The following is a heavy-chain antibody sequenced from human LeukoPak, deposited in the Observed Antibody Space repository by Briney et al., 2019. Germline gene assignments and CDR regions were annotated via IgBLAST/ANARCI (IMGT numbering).Heavy chain of an antibody. Sequence: GGSLRLSCAASGFTYSNFAMTWVRQAPGKGLEWISAISGSGGSTYYADSVKGRFTISRDNSKNTLCLQMNSLRADDTAIYYCAKGGDSYYSYYYMDVWGKGTTVTVSS. D-gene: IGHD2-21*02. CDR1: GFTYSNFA. V-gene: IGHV3-23*01. CDR2: ISGSGGST. CDR3: AKGGDSYYSYYYMDV. J-gene: IGHJ6*03.